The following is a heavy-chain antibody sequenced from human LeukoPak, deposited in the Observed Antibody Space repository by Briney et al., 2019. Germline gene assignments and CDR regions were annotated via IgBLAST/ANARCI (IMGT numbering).Heavy chain of an antibody. CDR2: INHSGST. V-gene: IGHV4-34*01. CDR3: ARGNGYSSVPYYYYYMDV. J-gene: IGHJ6*03. CDR1: GGSFSGYY. Sequence: PSETLSLTCAVYGGSFSGYYWSWIRQPPGKGLEWIGEINHSGSTNYNPSLKSRVTISVDTSKNQFSLKLSSVTAADTAVYYCARGNGYSSVPYYYYYMDVWGKGTTVTVSS. D-gene: IGHD5-18*01.